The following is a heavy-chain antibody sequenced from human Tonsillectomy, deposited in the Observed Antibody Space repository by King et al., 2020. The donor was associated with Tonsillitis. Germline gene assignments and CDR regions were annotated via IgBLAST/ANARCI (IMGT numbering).Heavy chain of an antibody. CDR2: IYHSGST. Sequence: VQLQESGPGLVKPSGTLSLTCAVSGGSISSSNWWSWVRQPPGKGLEWIGEIYHSGSTNYNPSLKSRVTISVDKSKNQFSLKLSSVTAADTAVYYCARENYDFWRGNYTAHNWFDPWGQGTLVTVSS. J-gene: IGHJ5*02. CDR1: GGSISSSNW. D-gene: IGHD3-3*01. CDR3: ARENYDFWRGNYTAHNWFDP. V-gene: IGHV4-4*02.